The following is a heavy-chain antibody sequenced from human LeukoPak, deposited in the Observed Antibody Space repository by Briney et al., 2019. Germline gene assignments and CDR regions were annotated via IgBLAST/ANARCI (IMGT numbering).Heavy chain of an antibody. CDR3: ARGGVLWFGELQNWFDP. Sequence: SETLSLTCTVSGGSISSYYWCWIRQPPGKGLEWIGYIYYSGSTNYNPSLKSRVTISVDTSKNQFSLKLSSVTAADTAVYYCARGGVLWFGELQNWFDPWGQGTLVTVSS. J-gene: IGHJ5*02. CDR1: GGSISSYY. V-gene: IGHV4-59*01. CDR2: IYYSGST. D-gene: IGHD3-10*01.